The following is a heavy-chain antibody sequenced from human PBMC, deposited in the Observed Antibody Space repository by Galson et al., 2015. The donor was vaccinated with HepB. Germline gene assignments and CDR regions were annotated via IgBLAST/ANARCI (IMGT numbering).Heavy chain of an antibody. J-gene: IGHJ3*02. Sequence: LRLSCAASGFTFSSYSMNWVRRAPGKGLEWISYISSSSSIIYYADSVKGRFTISRDNAKNSLYLQMNSLRAEDTAVYYCARVGLGAFDIWGQGTMVTVSS. CDR3: ARVGLGAFDI. V-gene: IGHV3-48*01. CDR2: ISSSSSII. CDR1: GFTFSSYS. D-gene: IGHD3-16*01.